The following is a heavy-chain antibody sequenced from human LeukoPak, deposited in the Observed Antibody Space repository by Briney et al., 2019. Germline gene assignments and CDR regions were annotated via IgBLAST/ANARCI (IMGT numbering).Heavy chain of an antibody. D-gene: IGHD6-6*01. V-gene: IGHV3-43*01. J-gene: IGHJ1*01. CDR2: ISWDGGST. CDR3: ARDIVRGEYFQH. Sequence: GGSLRLSCAASGFTFDDYTMHWVRQAPGKGLEWVSLISWDGGSTYYADSVKGRFTISRDNPKNTLYLQMNSLRVEDTAVYYCARDIVRGEYFQHWGQGTLVTVSS. CDR1: GFTFDDYT.